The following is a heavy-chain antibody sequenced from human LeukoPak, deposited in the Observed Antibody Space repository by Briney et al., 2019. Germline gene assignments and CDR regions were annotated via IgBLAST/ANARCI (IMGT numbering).Heavy chain of an antibody. CDR3: AKGGVVAARTHYDH. CDR1: GFTFSSYA. J-gene: IGHJ4*02. CDR2: MSGSGGST. Sequence: GGSLRLSCAVSGFTFSSYAMSWVRQAPGKGLEWVSAMSGSGGSTYYADSVKGRFTISRDNANNSLYLQMNSLRPEDTALYYCAKGGVVAARTHYDHWGQGTLVTVSS. V-gene: IGHV3-23*01. D-gene: IGHD2-15*01.